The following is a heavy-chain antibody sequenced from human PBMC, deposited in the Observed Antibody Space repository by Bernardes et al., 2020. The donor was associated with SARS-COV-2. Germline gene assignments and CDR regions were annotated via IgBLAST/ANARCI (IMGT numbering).Heavy chain of an antibody. CDR2: ISSNDFST. V-gene: IGHV3-23*01. CDR3: AKHLERYCSGGSCYSGDRVATFDS. Sequence: GGSLRLSCAASGFTFSGHAMSWVRQAPGKGLEWVSTISSNDFSTDYADSVKGRFTISRDNSRNTLYMQMNRLRGDDTAVYYCAKHLERYCSGGSCYSGDRVATFDSWGQGTLVTVSS. CDR1: GFTFSGHA. J-gene: IGHJ4*02. D-gene: IGHD2-15*01.